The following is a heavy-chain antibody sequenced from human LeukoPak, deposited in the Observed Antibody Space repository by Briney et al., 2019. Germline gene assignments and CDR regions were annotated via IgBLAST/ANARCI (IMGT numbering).Heavy chain of an antibody. CDR2: LNPSGGST. CDR1: GYTFPIYY. V-gene: IGHV1-46*01. CDR3: ARDRRYSSSWYLAYYYYYMDV. D-gene: IGHD6-13*01. J-gene: IGHJ6*03. Sequence: ASVQVSCNASGYTFPIYYMHWVRQAPGQGHEWMGILNPSGGSTSYAQKFQGRVTMTRDMSTSTVYMELSSLRSEDTAVYYCARDRRYSSSWYLAYYYYYMDVWGKGTTVTVSS.